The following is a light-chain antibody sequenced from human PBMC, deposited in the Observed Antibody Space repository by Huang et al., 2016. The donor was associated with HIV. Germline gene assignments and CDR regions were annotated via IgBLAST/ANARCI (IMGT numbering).Light chain of an antibody. CDR2: DAS. CDR3: QQYNNWPRT. Sequence: ERVLTQSPVTLSASPGERATLSCRASQGVSSNLAWYQQKPGQAPRLLIHDASTRASDIPARFSGSGSDIEFTLTISNLQSEDSAVYYCQQYNNWPRTFGQGTKLEIK. V-gene: IGKV3-15*01. J-gene: IGKJ2*01. CDR1: QGVSSN.